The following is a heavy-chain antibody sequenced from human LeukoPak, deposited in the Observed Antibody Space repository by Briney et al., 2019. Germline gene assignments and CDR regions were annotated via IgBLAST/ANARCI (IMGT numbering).Heavy chain of an antibody. V-gene: IGHV3-48*03. CDR2: ISNSGSMI. CDR1: GFTFSSYE. Sequence: GGSLRLSCAASGFTFSSYEMNWVRQAPGKGLEWVSYISNSGSMISYADSVKGRFTISRDNAKNSLYLQMNSLRAEDTAVYYCARDLNWETYWGQGTLVTVSS. J-gene: IGHJ4*02. CDR3: ARDLNWETY. D-gene: IGHD1-1*01.